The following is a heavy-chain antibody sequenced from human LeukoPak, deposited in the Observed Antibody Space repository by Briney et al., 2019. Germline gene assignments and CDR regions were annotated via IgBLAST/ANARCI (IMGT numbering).Heavy chain of an antibody. V-gene: IGHV4-4*07. D-gene: IGHD3-22*01. CDR2: IYHSGST. J-gene: IGHJ1*01. CDR3: ALYDSSGYSEYFQH. Sequence: SETLSLTCTVSGGSISSYYWSWIRQPAGKGLEWIGRIYHSGSTNYKPSLKSRVTMSVDTSKNQFALKLSSVTAADTAVYYCALYDSSGYSEYFQHWGQGTLVTVSS. CDR1: GGSISSYY.